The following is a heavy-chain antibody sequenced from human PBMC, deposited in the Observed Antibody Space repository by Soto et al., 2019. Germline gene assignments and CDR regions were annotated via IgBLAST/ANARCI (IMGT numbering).Heavy chain of an antibody. CDR2: INHSGST. CDR3: ARGYSLDAFDI. D-gene: IGHD5-18*01. J-gene: IGHJ3*02. CDR1: GGSFSGYY. V-gene: IGHV4-34*01. Sequence: PSETLSLTCAVYGGSFSGYYWSWIRQPPGKGLEWIGEINHSGSTNYNPSLKSRVTISVDTSKNQFSLKLSSVTAADTAVYYCARGYSLDAFDIWGQGTMVTVSS.